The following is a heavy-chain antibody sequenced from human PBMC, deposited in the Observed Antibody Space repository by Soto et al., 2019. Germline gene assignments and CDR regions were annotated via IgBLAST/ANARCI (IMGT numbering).Heavy chain of an antibody. CDR2: MNPNSGNT. D-gene: IGHD6-13*01. J-gene: IGHJ4*02. V-gene: IGHV1-8*01. CDR3: AREHSSSWRFDY. CDR1: GYTFTSYD. Sequence: QVQLVQSGAEVKKPGASVKVSCKASGYTFTSYDSNWVRQATGQGLEWMGWMNPNSGNTGYAQKFQGRVTMTRNTSISTAYMELSSLRSEDTAVSYCAREHSSSWRFDYWGQGTLVTVSS.